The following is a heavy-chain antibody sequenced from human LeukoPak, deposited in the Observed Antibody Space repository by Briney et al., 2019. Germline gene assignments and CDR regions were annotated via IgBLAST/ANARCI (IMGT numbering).Heavy chain of an antibody. CDR1: GGSFSGYY. CDR3: ARGIAVAGSGPPYNWFDP. Sequence: SETLTLTCAVYGGSFSGYYRSWIRQPPGKGLEWIGEINHSASTNYNPSLKSRVTISVDTSKNQLSLKLSSVTAADTAVYYCARGIAVAGSGPPYNWFDPWGQGTLVTVSS. D-gene: IGHD6-19*01. CDR2: INHSAST. V-gene: IGHV4-34*01. J-gene: IGHJ5*02.